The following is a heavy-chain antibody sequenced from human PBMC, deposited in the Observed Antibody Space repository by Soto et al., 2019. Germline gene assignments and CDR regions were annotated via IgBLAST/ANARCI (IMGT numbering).Heavy chain of an antibody. J-gene: IGHJ4*02. CDR1: GFTFISYS. Sequence: EVQLVESGGGLVQPGGSLRLSCAASGFTFISYSMNWVRQAPGKGLEWVSYISSSSSTIYYADSVKGRLTISRDNAKNSLYLQMNSLRAEDTAVYYCARDRGADFDYWGQGTLVTVSS. V-gene: IGHV3-48*01. D-gene: IGHD3-10*01. CDR2: ISSSSSTI. CDR3: ARDRGADFDY.